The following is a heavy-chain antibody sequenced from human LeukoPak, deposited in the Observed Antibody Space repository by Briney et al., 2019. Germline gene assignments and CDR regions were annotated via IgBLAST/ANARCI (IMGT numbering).Heavy chain of an antibody. CDR3: ARARGGTYSSTDY. Sequence: GGSLRLSCAASGFTFRDYYMSWIRQAPGKGLEWVSYLSSSGSTIYYADSVKGRFTISRDNAKNSLYLRMNSLRAEDTAVYYCARARGGTYSSTDYWGQGTLVTVSS. J-gene: IGHJ4*02. D-gene: IGHD1-26*01. V-gene: IGHV3-11*01. CDR2: LSSSGSTI. CDR1: GFTFRDYY.